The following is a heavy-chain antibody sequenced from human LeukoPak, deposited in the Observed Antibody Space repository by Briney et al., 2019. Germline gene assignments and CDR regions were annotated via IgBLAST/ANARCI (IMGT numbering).Heavy chain of an antibody. CDR3: ARGDQVDTAMVPYYFDY. V-gene: IGHV4-59*01. CDR1: GGSISSYY. D-gene: IGHD5-18*01. J-gene: IGHJ4*02. Sequence: PSETLSLTCTVSGGSISSYYWSWIRQPPGKGLEWIGYIYYSGSTNYNPSLKSRVTISVDTSKNQFSLKLSSVTAADTAVYYCARGDQVDTAMVPYYFDYWGQGTLVTVS. CDR2: IYYSGST.